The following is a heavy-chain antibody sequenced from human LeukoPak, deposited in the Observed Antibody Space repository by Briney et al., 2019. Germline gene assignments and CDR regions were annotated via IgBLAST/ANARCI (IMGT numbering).Heavy chain of an antibody. CDR3: TRDSGWYRLDY. J-gene: IGHJ4*02. D-gene: IGHD6-19*01. CDR1: GFTFSTYW. V-gene: IGHV3-7*01. CDR2: IKEDGSQI. Sequence: GGSLRISCTASGFTFSTYWMTWVRQAPGKGLEWVANIKEDGSQIGYGDSVKGRFTISRDNAKNSLFLQMNSLRADDMAVYYCTRDSGWYRLDYCGQGTLVTVPS.